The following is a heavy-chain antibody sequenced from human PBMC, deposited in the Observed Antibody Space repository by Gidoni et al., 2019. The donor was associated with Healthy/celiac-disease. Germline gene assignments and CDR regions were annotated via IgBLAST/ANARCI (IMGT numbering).Heavy chain of an antibody. CDR3: ARIGGLPVGCSGGSCFEQWGFDP. CDR1: GFSLSNARMG. J-gene: IGHJ5*02. Sequence: QVTLKESGPVLVKPTETLTLTCTVSGFSLSNARMGVSWIRQPPGKALEWLAHIFSNDEKSYSTSLKSRLTISKDTSKSQVVLTMTNMDPVDTATYYCARIGGLPVGCSGGSCFEQWGFDPWGQGTLVTVSS. D-gene: IGHD2-15*01. V-gene: IGHV2-26*01. CDR2: IFSNDEK.